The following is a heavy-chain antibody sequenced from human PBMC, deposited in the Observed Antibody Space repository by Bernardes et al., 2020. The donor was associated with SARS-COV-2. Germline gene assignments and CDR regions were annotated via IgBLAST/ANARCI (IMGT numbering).Heavy chain of an antibody. CDR2: LGTKT. D-gene: IGHD3-10*01. CDR1: GFTFSGFA. V-gene: IGHV3-23*01. CDR3: VRRARGVGGAYLFDY. Sequence: GGPLSLSCAASGFTFSGFAMSWVRQTPGKGLEWVSSLGTKTYYADSVKGRFTISRDNSENTLFLQMNSLRAEDTAVYYCVRRARGVGGAYLFDYWGQGTLVTVSS. J-gene: IGHJ4*02.